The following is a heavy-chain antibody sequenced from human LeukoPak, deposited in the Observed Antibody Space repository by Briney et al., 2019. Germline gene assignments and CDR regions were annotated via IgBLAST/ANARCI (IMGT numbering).Heavy chain of an antibody. J-gene: IGHJ4*02. CDR3: ARDLNWETY. CDR1: GFTFSSYE. V-gene: IGHV3-48*03. D-gene: IGHD7-27*01. Sequence: GGSLRLSCAASGFTFSSYEMNWVRQAPGKGLEWVSYISSSGSTIYYADSVKGRFTISRDNSKNTLYLQMNSLRAEDTAVYYCARDLNWETYWGQGTLVSVSS. CDR2: ISSSGSTI.